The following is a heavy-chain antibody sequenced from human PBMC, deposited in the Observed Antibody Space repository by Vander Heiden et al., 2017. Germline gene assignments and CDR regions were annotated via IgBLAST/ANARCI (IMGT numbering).Heavy chain of an antibody. CDR3: ARYCSSNSCYKFDS. CDR2: MDPKTGNT. J-gene: IGHJ4*02. CDR1: GYTFSNYE. V-gene: IGHV1-8*01. Sequence: QEQLVQSGAEMKKPGASVQVSCKASGYTFSNYEINWVRQAAGQGLEWVGWMDPKTGNTGYAQKFQGRVTMTWNTSITTVYMELRSLRSEDTAVYYCARYCSSNSCYKFDSWGQGTLVSVYS. D-gene: IGHD2-2*01.